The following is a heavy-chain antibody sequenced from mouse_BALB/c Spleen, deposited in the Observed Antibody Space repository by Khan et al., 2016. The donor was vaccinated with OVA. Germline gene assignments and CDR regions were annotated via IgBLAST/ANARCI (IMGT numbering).Heavy chain of an antibody. J-gene: IGHJ4*01. CDR3: ARGWAAYYRNDGGAMEY. D-gene: IGHD2-14*01. Sequence: QVQLKQSGPELKKPGETVRISCKASGYTFTTAGIQWVQKMPGKGLKWIGWINTHSGVPKYAEDFKGRFAFSLEISVHTAYLQITNLKNEDTATYCCARGWAAYYRNDGGAMEYWGRGTSVTVSS. CDR2: INTHSGVP. CDR1: GYTFTTAG. V-gene: IGHV9-4*02.